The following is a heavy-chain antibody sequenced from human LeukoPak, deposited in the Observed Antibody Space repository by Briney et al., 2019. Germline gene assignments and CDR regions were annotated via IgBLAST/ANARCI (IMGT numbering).Heavy chain of an antibody. Sequence: SETLSLTCTVSGGSISSYYWSWIRQPAGKGLEWIGRIYTSGSTNYNPSLKSRVTMSVDTSKNQFSLKLSSVTAADTAVYYCARGAVRLERPIDYYFDYRGQGTLVTVSS. CDR1: GGSISSYY. D-gene: IGHD1-1*01. CDR3: ARGAVRLERPIDYYFDY. CDR2: IYTSGST. V-gene: IGHV4-4*07. J-gene: IGHJ4*02.